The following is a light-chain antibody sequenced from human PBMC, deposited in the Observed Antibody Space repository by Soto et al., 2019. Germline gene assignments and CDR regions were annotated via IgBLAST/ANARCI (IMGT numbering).Light chain of an antibody. CDR2: AAS. CDR3: QQYDARPPHLS. V-gene: IGKV3-15*01. J-gene: IGKJ4*01. CDR1: QSVSTN. Sequence: EIVMTQSPATLSVSPGERATLSCRASQSVSTNLAWYQQKPGQAPRLLIYAASVRATGIPARFSGSGSGTELPLTISSLQSEDFAVYYGQQYDARPPHLSFGGGTKVEIK.